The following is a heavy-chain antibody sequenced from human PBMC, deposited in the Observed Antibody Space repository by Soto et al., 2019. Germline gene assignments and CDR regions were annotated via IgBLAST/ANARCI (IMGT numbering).Heavy chain of an antibody. V-gene: IGHV4-34*01. J-gene: IGHJ4*02. Sequence: QVQLQQWGAGLLKPSETLSLTCAVYGGSFSGYYWSWIRQPPGKGLEWIGEINHSGSTNYNPSLKSRVTISVDTSKNQFSLKLSSVTAADTAVYYCARGLTRSSGWKRPGYWGQGTLVTVSS. CDR3: ARGLTRSSGWKRPGY. CDR1: GGSFSGYY. CDR2: INHSGST. D-gene: IGHD6-19*01.